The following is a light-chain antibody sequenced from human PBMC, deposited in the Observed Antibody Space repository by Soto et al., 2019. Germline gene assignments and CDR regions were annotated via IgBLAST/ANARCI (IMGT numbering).Light chain of an antibody. CDR1: QSVYWD. CDR2: GAS. J-gene: IGKJ4*01. V-gene: IGKV3-15*01. CDR3: QQYAKWPPLT. Sequence: EIVMTQSPATLSVSPGEGATLSCRASQSVYWDLAWYQQKPGQAPRLLIYGASTRATGIPARFSGSGSGTEFTLTITSLQSEDFAVYYCQQYAKWPPLTFGRGTKVEI.